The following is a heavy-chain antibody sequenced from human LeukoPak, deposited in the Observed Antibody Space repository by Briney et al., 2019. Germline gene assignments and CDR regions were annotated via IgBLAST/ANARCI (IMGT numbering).Heavy chain of an antibody. D-gene: IGHD4-17*01. CDR3: ATSPNDYGDFWFDP. CDR1: NYSISSGYY. V-gene: IGHV4-38-2*02. CDR2: YYYSGST. Sequence: PSETLSLTCTVSNYSISSGYYWAWIRQPPGKGLEWIGSYYYSGSTYYNPSLKSRVTISVDTSKNQFSLKLSSVTAADTAVYYCATSPNDYGDFWFDPWGQGTLVTVSS. J-gene: IGHJ5*02.